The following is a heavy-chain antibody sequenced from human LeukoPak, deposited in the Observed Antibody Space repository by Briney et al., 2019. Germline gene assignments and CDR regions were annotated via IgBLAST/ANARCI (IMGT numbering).Heavy chain of an antibody. J-gene: IGHJ6*02. Sequence: PSETLSLTCTVSGGSISSYYWSWIRQPPGKGLEWIGYIYYSGSTNYNPSLKSRVTISVDTSKNQFSLKLSSVTAVDTAVYYCAREGRFLEWLESDYGMDVWGQGTTVTVSS. V-gene: IGHV4-59*01. CDR2: IYYSGST. D-gene: IGHD3-3*01. CDR1: GGSISSYY. CDR3: AREGRFLEWLESDYGMDV.